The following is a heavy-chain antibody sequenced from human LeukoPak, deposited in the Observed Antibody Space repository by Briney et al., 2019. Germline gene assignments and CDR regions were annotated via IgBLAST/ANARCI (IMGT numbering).Heavy chain of an antibody. CDR1: GDSVSGYY. V-gene: IGHV4-59*02. D-gene: IGHD4-17*01. CDR3: ARSGAMTTVTYFDY. J-gene: IGHJ4*02. CDR2: VYQTGHT. Sequence: PSEALSLTCSVSGDSVSGYYWSWIRQPPGKGLEWIGYVYQTGHTHYSPSLKSRVTVSLDTSRNKVSLRVSSVTAADTAVYYCARSGAMTTVTYFDYWGQGTLVTVSS.